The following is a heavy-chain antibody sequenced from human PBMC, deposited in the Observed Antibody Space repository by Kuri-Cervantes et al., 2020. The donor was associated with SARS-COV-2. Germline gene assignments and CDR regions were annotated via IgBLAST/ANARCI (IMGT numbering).Heavy chain of an antibody. CDR2: IIPIFGTA. CDR1: GGTFSSYA. J-gene: IGHJ4*02. Sequence: SVKVSCKASGGTFSSYAISWVRQAPGQGLEWMGGIIPIFGTANYAQKLQGRVTMTTDTSTSTAYMELRSLRSDDTAVYYCVFGSIGQLGNFDYWGQGTLVTVSS. CDR3: VFGSIGQLGNFDY. V-gene: IGHV1-69*05. D-gene: IGHD6-13*01.